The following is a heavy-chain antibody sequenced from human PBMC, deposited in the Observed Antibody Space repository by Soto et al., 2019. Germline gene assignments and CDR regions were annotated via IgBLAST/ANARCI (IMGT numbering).Heavy chain of an antibody. Sequence: EVQLSESGGGLAQPGGSLRLSCAASGLAFSIYAMTWVRQAPGKGLEWVATVSGTGGKTYYADSVQGRFTISRDNSKNTLHLQMNSLRADDTAIYYCAKARDRDYGGNSHPFDCWCQGTLVSVSS. CDR3: AKARDRDYGGNSHPFDC. V-gene: IGHV3-23*01. CDR2: VSGTGGKT. J-gene: IGHJ4*02. CDR1: GLAFSIYA. D-gene: IGHD2-21*01.